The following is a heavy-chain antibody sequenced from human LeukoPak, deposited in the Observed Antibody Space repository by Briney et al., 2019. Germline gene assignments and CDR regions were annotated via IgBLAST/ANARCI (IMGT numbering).Heavy chain of an antibody. J-gene: IGHJ4*02. D-gene: IGHD3-16*01. Sequence: ASVKVSCKASGYTFTSYAMHWVRQAPGQRLEWMGWINAGNGNTKYSQEFQGRVTVTRDTSASTAYMELSSLRSEDMAVYFCARGHHENYLPLVDYWGQGTLVTVSS. CDR3: ARGHHENYLPLVDY. CDR2: INAGNGNT. V-gene: IGHV1-3*03. CDR1: GYTFTSYA.